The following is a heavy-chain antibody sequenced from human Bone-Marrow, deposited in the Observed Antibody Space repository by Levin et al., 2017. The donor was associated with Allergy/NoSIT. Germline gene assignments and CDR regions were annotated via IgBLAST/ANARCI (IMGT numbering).Heavy chain of an antibody. D-gene: IGHD5-18*01. Sequence: GESLKISCKASGYSFTGYYIHWVRQAPGQGLEWMGLINPNSGDTSYAQKFQDRVTVTRDTSITTVYMDLNRLKSDDTAVYYCAIEGYNSGSSAFDIWGPGTMVTVSP. J-gene: IGHJ3*02. CDR2: INPNSGDT. CDR1: GYSFTGYY. V-gene: IGHV1-2*06. CDR3: AIEGYNSGSSAFDI.